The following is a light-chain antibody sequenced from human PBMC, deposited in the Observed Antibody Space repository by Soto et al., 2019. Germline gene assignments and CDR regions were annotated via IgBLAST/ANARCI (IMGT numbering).Light chain of an antibody. Sequence: QSVLTQPASVSGSPGQSITISCTGTSSDVGGYKYVSWYQQHPGKAPKLLIYDVTDRPSGVSNRFSGSTSGNTASLTISGLQAGDEADYYCSSYTSSTTVVFGTGTKVTVL. V-gene: IGLV2-14*03. CDR1: SSDVGGYKY. J-gene: IGLJ1*01. CDR2: DVT. CDR3: SSYTSSTTVV.